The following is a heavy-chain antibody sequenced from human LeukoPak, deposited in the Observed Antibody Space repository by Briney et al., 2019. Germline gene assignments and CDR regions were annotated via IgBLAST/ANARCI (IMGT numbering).Heavy chain of an antibody. CDR2: ISAYNGNT. J-gene: IGHJ5*02. D-gene: IGHD1-26*01. Sequence: ASVKVSCKASGYSFTSYGITWVRQAPGQGLEWMGWISAYNGNTNYAQKFQGRVTLTTDSSTNTAFMDPRTLTSDDTAVYYCAKTTHGVGPTGLNPWGQGTLVIVSS. CDR1: GYSFTSYG. CDR3: AKTTHGVGPTGLNP. V-gene: IGHV1-18*01.